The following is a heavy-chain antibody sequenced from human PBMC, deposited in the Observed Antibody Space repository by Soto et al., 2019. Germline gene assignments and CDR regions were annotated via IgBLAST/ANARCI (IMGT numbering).Heavy chain of an antibody. J-gene: IGHJ6*02. V-gene: IGHV3-33*01. CDR3: ARGWSIVRGVTYYYYYGMDV. D-gene: IGHD3-10*01. CDR2: IWYDGSNK. Sequence: GGSLRLSCAASGFTFSSYGMHWVRQAPGKGLEWVAVIWYDGSNKYYADSVKGRFTISRDNSKNTLYLQMNSLRAEDTAVYYCARGWSIVRGVTYYYYYGMDVWGQGTTVTVSS. CDR1: GFTFSSYG.